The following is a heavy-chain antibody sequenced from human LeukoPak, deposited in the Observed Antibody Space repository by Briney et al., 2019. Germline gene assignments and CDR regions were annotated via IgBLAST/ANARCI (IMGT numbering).Heavy chain of an antibody. Sequence: SETLSLTCTVSGGSISSSSYYWGWIRQPPGKGLEWIGSIYYSGSTYYNPSLKSRVTISVDTSKNQFSLKLSSVTAADTAVYYCARDRGIAVAGTWRSWGQGTLVTVSS. V-gene: IGHV4-39*02. CDR2: IYYSGST. CDR1: GGSISSSSYY. CDR3: ARDRGIAVAGTWRS. D-gene: IGHD6-19*01. J-gene: IGHJ4*02.